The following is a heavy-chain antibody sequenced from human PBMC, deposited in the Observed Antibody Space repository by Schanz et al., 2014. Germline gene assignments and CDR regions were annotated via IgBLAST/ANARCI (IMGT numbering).Heavy chain of an antibody. CDR1: GFAFSVYG. J-gene: IGHJ4*02. D-gene: IGHD1-1*01. CDR3: ARAHGNNWYGKGLDY. V-gene: IGHV3-33*01. Sequence: QVQMVESGGGVVQPGRSLRLSCAASGFAFSVYGMHWVRQAPGKGPEWVAVIWSDGSTKYYADSVKGRFTISRDNSKNTLYQQMSSLRADDTAVFYCARAHGNNWYGKGLDYWGQGTQVTVSS. CDR2: IWSDGSTK.